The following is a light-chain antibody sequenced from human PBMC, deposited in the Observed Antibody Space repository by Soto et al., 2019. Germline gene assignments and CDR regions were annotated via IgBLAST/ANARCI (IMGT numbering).Light chain of an antibody. CDR3: LQHNTYPYT. CDR2: AAS. CDR1: QGISNL. Sequence: DIQMTQSPSSLSASVGDRVTITCRASQGISNLLGWFQHKPGKAPKRLIYAASSVQGGVPSRFSGSGSGTEFPLTITGLQPEDFADYYCLQHNTYPYTFGQGTKLEIK. J-gene: IGKJ2*01. V-gene: IGKV1-17*01.